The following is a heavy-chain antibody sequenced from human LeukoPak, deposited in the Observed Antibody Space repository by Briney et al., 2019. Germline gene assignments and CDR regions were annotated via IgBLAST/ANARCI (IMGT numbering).Heavy chain of an antibody. CDR2: INPNSGGT. V-gene: IGHV1-2*02. CDR3: ARTLYSYGDFDY. J-gene: IGHJ4*02. Sequence: ASVKVSCKASGYTFAAYYMHWVRQAPGQGLEWMGWINPNSGGTNYAQKFQGRVTMTRDTSISTAYMELSRLRSDDTAVYYCARTLYSYGDFDYWGQGTLVTVSS. D-gene: IGHD5-18*01. CDR1: GYTFAAYY.